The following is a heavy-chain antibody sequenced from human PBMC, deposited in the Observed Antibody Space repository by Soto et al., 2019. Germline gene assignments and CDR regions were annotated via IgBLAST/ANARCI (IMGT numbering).Heavy chain of an antibody. V-gene: IGHV3-21*06. J-gene: IGHJ4*02. CDR1: GFTFTRYS. CDR2: ISSTTNYI. Sequence: PGGSLRLSCAASGFTFTRYSMNWVRQARGRGLEWVSSISSTTNYIYYGDSMKGRFTISRDNAKNSLYLEMNSLRAEDTAVYYCARESEDLTSNFDYWGQGTLVTVSS. CDR3: ARESEDLTSNFDY.